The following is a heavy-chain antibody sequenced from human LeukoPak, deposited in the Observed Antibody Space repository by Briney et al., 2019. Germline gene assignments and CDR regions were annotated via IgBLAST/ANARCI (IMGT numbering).Heavy chain of an antibody. CDR3: AKDVEVATEIDY. Sequence: GGSLRLSCAASGFTFSSYGMHWVRQAPGKGLEWVSAISGSGGSTYYADSVKGRFTISRDNSKNTLYLQMNSLRAEDTAVYYCAKDVEVATEIDYWGQGTLVTVSS. CDR2: ISGSGGST. J-gene: IGHJ4*02. V-gene: IGHV3-23*01. CDR1: GFTFSSYG. D-gene: IGHD5-12*01.